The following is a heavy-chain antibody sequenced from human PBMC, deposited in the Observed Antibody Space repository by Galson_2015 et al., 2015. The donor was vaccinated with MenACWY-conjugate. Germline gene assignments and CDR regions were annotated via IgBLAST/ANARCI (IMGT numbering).Heavy chain of an antibody. Sequence: CAISGDSASSNSVAWNWIRQSPSRGLEWLGRTYYRSKWFNEYGISVKGRITINPDTSRNQFSLHLNSVTPEDTAVYYCARLGGSHVDYWGQGTLVTVSS. CDR2: TYYRSKWFN. J-gene: IGHJ4*02. D-gene: IGHD3-16*01. CDR3: ARLGGSHVDY. CDR1: GDSASSNSVA. V-gene: IGHV6-1*01.